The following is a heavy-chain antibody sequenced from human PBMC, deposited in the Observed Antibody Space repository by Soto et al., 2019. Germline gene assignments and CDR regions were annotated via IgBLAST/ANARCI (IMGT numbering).Heavy chain of an antibody. CDR1: GYTFTSYY. V-gene: IGHV1-46*01. J-gene: IGHJ4*02. Sequence: ASVKVSCKASGYTFTSYYMHWLRQSPGQGLEWMGIINPSGGSTSYAQKFQGRVTMTRDTSTSTVYMELSSQRSEDTAVYYCARDLKNYYDSSGYYPYFDYWGQGTLVTVSS. D-gene: IGHD3-22*01. CDR2: INPSGGST. CDR3: ARDLKNYYDSSGYYPYFDY.